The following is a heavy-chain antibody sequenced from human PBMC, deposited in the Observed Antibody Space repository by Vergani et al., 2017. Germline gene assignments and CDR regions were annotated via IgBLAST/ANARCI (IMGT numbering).Heavy chain of an antibody. V-gene: IGHV1-2*04. D-gene: IGHD3-10*01. Sequence: QVQLVQSGAEVKKPGASVKVSCKASGYTFTGYYMHWVRQAPGQGLEWMGWINPNSGGTNYAQKFQGWVTMTRDTSISTAYMELSRLRSDDTAVYYCARDLGRITMVRGAPYYYGMDVWGQGTTVTVSS. CDR2: INPNSGGT. J-gene: IGHJ6*02. CDR1: GYTFTGYY. CDR3: ARDLGRITMVRGAPYYYGMDV.